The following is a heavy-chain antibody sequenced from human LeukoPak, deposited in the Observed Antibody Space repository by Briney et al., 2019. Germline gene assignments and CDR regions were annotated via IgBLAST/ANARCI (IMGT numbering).Heavy chain of an antibody. J-gene: IGHJ4*02. D-gene: IGHD5-24*01. V-gene: IGHV3-23*01. CDR2: ISGSGGST. Sequence: PGGSLRLSCAASGFTFSSYAMGWVRQAPGKGLEWVSAISGSGGSTYYADSVKGRFTISRDNSKNTLYLQMNSLRAEDTAVYYCANTRHQMATKDYWGQGTLVTVSS. CDR1: GFTFSSYA. CDR3: ANTRHQMATKDY.